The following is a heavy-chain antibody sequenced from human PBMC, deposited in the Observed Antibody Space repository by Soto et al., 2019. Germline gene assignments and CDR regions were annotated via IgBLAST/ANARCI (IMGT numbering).Heavy chain of an antibody. Sequence: PSQTLSLTCAISGDGVSSTSATWNWIRQSPSRGLEWLGRAYYRSKWYIDYAVSVKGRININPDTSKNQLSLQLSSVTPEDTAVYYCARDNRGSGGNYYYGVDVSGQGTTVIVPS. CDR1: GDGVSSTSAT. J-gene: IGHJ6*02. CDR3: ARDNRGSGGNYYYGVDV. CDR2: AYYRSKWYI. V-gene: IGHV6-1*01. D-gene: IGHD3-10*01.